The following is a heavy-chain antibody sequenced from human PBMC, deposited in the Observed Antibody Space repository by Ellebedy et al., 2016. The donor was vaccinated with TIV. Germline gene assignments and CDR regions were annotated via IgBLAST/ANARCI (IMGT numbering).Heavy chain of an antibody. CDR1: GGSISSSSYY. J-gene: IGHJ5*02. Sequence: SETLSLTXTVSGGSISSSSYYWGWIRQPPGKGLEWIGSIYYSGSTYYNPSLKSRVTISVDTSKNQFSLKLSSVTAADTAVYYCARLGYCSGGSCVYWFDPWGQGTLVTVSS. CDR3: ARLGYCSGGSCVYWFDP. D-gene: IGHD2-15*01. V-gene: IGHV4-39*01. CDR2: IYYSGST.